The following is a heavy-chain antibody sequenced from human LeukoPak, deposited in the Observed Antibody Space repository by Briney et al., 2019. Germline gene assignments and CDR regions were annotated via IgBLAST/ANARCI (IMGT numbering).Heavy chain of an antibody. CDR1: GFTLSCYW. V-gene: IGHV3-74*01. CDR3: ARGVGYCSSTSCYWWFDP. J-gene: IGHJ5*02. D-gene: IGHD2-2*01. CDR2: INSYGSST. Sequence: GGSLRLSCGASGFTLSCYWMRWVRQAPGKGLVGVSRINSYGSSTSYADSVKGRFTISRDNAKNTLYLRMNSLRAEDTSVDYCARGVGYCSSTSCYWWFDPWGQGTLVTVSS.